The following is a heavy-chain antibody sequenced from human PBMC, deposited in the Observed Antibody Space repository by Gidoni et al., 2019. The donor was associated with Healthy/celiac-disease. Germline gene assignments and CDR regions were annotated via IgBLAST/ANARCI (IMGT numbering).Heavy chain of an antibody. V-gene: IGHV4-31*03. CDR3: ARSPRELGFQPHN. D-gene: IGHD3-10*01. Sequence: QVQLQESGPGLVKPSQTLSLTCTVSGGSISSGAYYWSWIRQHPGKGLEYIGYIYYRGSTYYNPSLKSRVTISVDTSKNQVSLKLRSVTAADTAVYYCARSPRELGFQPHNWGQGTLVTVSS. CDR1: GGSISSGAYY. J-gene: IGHJ4*02. CDR2: IYYRGST.